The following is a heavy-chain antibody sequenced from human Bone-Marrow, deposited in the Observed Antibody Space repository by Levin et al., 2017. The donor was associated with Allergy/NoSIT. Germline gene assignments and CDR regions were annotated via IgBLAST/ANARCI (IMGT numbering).Heavy chain of an antibody. Sequence: SGPTLVKPTQTLTLTCSFSGFSLNADGEGVGWIRPPPGKALEWLAHIYWDDDKRHSPALKGRVTITKDTSIAHVVLTMTNMAPVDTGTYYCVHISGSWSSLFQHWGQGTQVTVSS. CDR2: IYWDDDK. D-gene: IGHD6-13*01. CDR3: VHISGSWSSLFQH. J-gene: IGHJ1*01. V-gene: IGHV2-5*02. CDR1: GFSLNADGEG.